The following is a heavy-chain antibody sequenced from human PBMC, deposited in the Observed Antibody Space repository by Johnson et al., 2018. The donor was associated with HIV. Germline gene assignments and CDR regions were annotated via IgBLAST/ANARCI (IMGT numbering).Heavy chain of an antibody. D-gene: IGHD4-17*01. CDR3: ARDFSVDYERGAFDI. V-gene: IGHV3-30-3*01. CDR2: ISYDATNK. J-gene: IGHJ3*02. Sequence: QLVESGGGVVQPGRSLRLSCAASGFTFSSYPVHWVRQAPGKGLEWVAVISYDATNKYYADSVKGRFTISRDNSKNTLYLQMNSLRPEDTAVYYCARDFSVDYERGAFDIWGQGTMVTVSS. CDR1: GFTFSSYP.